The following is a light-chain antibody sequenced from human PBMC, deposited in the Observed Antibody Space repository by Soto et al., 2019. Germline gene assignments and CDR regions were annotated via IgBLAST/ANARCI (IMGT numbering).Light chain of an antibody. V-gene: IGLV2-18*02. J-gene: IGLJ3*02. CDR2: EVT. CDR1: SGDVGGYNR. Sequence: QSALTQPPSVSGSPGQSVTISCTGTSGDVGGYNRVSWYQQPPGTAPKLMISEVTNRPSGVPDRFSGSKSGNTASLTISGLQAEDEADYYCSSYTSTYTWVFGGGTKLTVL. CDR3: SSYTSTYTWV.